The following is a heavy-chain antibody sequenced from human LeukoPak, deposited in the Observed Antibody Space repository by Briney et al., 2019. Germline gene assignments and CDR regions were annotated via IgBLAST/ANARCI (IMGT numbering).Heavy chain of an antibody. CDR1: GVSFSGYY. CDR2: INHSGST. D-gene: IGHD3-16*01. J-gene: IGHJ3*02. CDR3: ARVEDYLDAFDI. V-gene: IGHV4-34*01. Sequence: SETLSLTCAVCGVSFSGYYWSWIRQPPGKGLEWIGEINHSGSTNYNPSLKSRVTISVDTSKNQFSLKLSSVTAADTAVYYCARVEDYLDAFDIWGQGTMVTVSS.